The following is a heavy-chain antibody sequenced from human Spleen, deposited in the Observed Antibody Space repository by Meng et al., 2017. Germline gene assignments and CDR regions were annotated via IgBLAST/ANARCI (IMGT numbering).Heavy chain of an antibody. Sequence: LKISCAASGFTFSGYGMEWVRQAPGKGLEWISYISGSDGTIYYADSVKGRFTISRDNAKNSLYLQMYSLRAEDTAVYYCANLWDLGNWGQGTLVTVSS. CDR1: GFTFSGYG. D-gene: IGHD7-27*01. CDR2: ISGSDGTI. CDR3: ANLWDLGN. J-gene: IGHJ4*02. V-gene: IGHV3-48*03.